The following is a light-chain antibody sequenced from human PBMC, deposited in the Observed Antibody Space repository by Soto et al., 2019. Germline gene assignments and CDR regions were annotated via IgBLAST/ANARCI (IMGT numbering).Light chain of an antibody. V-gene: IGKV1-39*01. CDR1: QSIRSY. J-gene: IGKJ3*01. Sequence: DIQMTQSPSSLSASVGDRVTITCRASQSIRSYLNWYQQKPAKAPELLIYEATSLQSGVPSRFSGSGSGTDFTLTISSLQPEDFATYYCQQSYTTPFTSGPGTKVDIK. CDR3: QQSYTTPFT. CDR2: EAT.